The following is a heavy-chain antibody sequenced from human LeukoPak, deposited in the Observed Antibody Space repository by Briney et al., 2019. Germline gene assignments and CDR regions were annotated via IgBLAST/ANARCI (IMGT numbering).Heavy chain of an antibody. CDR1: GYTFTGYY. CDR2: INPNSGGT. V-gene: IGHV1-2*06. J-gene: IGHJ5*02. Sequence: ASVKVFCKASGYTFTGYYMHWVRQAPGQGLEWMGRINPNSGGTNYAQKFQGRVTMTRDTSISTAYMELSRLRSDDTAVYYCARNGRYQLLNWFDPWGQGTLVTVSS. D-gene: IGHD2-2*01. CDR3: ARNGRYQLLNWFDP.